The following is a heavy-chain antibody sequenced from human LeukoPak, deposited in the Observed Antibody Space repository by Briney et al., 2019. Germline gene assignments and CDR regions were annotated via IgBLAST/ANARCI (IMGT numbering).Heavy chain of an antibody. CDR2: LNPNSGDT. Sequence: GASVKVSCKASGYTFTDYYMHWVRTHPGQGLEWMGWLNPNSGDTNYAQKFQGRVRMTRDTSINTAYMNLSDLRTDDTAVYYCARGRDIEMSTMSGGIDYWGQVTLVTVSS. J-gene: IGHJ4*02. V-gene: IGHV1-2*02. CDR3: ARGRDIEMSTMSGGIDY. CDR1: GYTFTDYY. D-gene: IGHD5-24*01.